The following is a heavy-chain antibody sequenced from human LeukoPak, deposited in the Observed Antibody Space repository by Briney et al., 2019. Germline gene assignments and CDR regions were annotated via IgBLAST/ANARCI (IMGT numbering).Heavy chain of an antibody. CDR3: ARDYCSSTSCYDYYYYYMDV. CDR2: INPNSGGR. CDR1: GYTFTGYY. Sequence: ASVKVSCKASGYTFTGYYMHWVRQAPGQGLEWMGWINPNSGGRNYAQKFQGRVTMTRDTSISTAYMELSRLRSDDTAVYYCARDYCSSTSCYDYYYYYMDVWGKGTTVTVSS. J-gene: IGHJ6*03. D-gene: IGHD2-2*01. V-gene: IGHV1-2*02.